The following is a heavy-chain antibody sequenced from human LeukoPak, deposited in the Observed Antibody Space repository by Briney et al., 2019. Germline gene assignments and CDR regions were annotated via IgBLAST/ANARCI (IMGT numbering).Heavy chain of an antibody. CDR2: IIPIFGTA. CDR3: ARDDYGGNTFDY. CDR1: GGTFSSYA. D-gene: IGHD4-23*01. V-gene: IGHV1-69*13. J-gene: IGHJ4*02. Sequence: SVKVSCKASGGTFSSYAISWVRQAPGRGLEWMGGIIPIFGTANYAQKFQGRVKITADESTSTAYMELSSLRSEDTAVYYCARDDYGGNTFDYWGQGTLVTVPS.